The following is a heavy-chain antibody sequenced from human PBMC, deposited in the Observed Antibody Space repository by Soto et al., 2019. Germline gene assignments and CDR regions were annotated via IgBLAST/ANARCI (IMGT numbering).Heavy chain of an antibody. CDR2: INPNSGGT. V-gene: IGHV1-2*04. D-gene: IGHD3-10*01. J-gene: IGHJ6*03. CDR1: GYSFSAYY. CDR3: ARGRGGTTATPGHYYFCLEG. Sequence: QVQLVQSGAEVKKPGASVRVSCKASGYSFSAYYIHWMRQAPGQGLEWMGWINPNSGGTKFAQKFQGWVTMTRGTFISNGYMELRRLKSGDPAGYFCARGRGGTTATPGHYYFCLEGWGKGNTVTVSS.